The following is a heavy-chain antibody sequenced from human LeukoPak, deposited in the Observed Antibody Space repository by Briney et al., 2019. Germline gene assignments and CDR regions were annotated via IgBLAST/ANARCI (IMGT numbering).Heavy chain of an antibody. Sequence: GGSLRLSCAASGFTVSSNYMSWVRQAPGKGLEWVSGITDSGGSTYYADSEKGRFTISRDNSKNTLYLQMNSLRAEDTAVYYCAKGASHGPYDFWSGYYGYWGQGTLVTVSS. V-gene: IGHV3-23*01. CDR1: GFTVSSNY. CDR2: ITDSGGST. D-gene: IGHD3-3*01. CDR3: AKGASHGPYDFWSGYYGY. J-gene: IGHJ4*02.